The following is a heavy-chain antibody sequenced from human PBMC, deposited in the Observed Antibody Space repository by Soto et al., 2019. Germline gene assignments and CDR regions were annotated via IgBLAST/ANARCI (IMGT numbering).Heavy chain of an antibody. J-gene: IGHJ5*02. D-gene: IGHD2-15*01. CDR1: GFTFSDYY. CDR3: ARSSGSCYRSCWFDP. Sequence: GGSLRLSCAASGFTFSDYYMSWIRQAPGKGLEWVSYISSSATYTNYADSVKGRFTISRDNAKNSLYLQMDSLRTEDTAVYYCARSSGSCYRSCWFDPWGQGTLVTVSS. V-gene: IGHV3-11*06. CDR2: ISSSATYT.